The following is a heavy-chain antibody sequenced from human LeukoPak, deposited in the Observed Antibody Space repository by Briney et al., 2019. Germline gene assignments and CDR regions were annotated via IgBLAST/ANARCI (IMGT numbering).Heavy chain of an antibody. CDR2: ISAYNGNT. CDR1: GYTFSSYG. D-gene: IGHD2-21*01. CDR3: ARDHGHKSVDY. J-gene: IGHJ4*02. Sequence: AAVKVSCKASGYTFSSYGISWLRQAPGQGLEWMGWISAYNGNTNYAQKFQGRVTMTTDTSTSTLYMEGRSLRSDDTAVYYCARDHGHKSVDYWGQGALGSVSS. V-gene: IGHV1-18*01.